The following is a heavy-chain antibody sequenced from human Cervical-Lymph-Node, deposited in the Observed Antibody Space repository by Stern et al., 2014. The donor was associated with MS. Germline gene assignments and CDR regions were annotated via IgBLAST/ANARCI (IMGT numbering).Heavy chain of an antibody. J-gene: IGHJ3*02. Sequence: VQLVQSGAEVKKPGASVTVSCKASGYPFTSYGISWVLQAPGLGLEWMGWIMDYNGNTNYAQKLQGRCTVTTDTSTSTAYMELRSLRSDDTAVYYCARGLLGSENAVDIWGQGTMVTVSS. D-gene: IGHD2-15*01. CDR1: GYPFTSYG. V-gene: IGHV1-18*01. CDR2: IMDYNGNT. CDR3: ARGLLGSENAVDI.